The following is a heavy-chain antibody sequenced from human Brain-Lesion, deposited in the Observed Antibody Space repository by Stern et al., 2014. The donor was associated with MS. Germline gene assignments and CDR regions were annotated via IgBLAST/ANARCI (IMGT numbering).Heavy chain of an antibody. Sequence: QVQLQESGPGLVKPSQTLSVTCTASGDSISRDNYFWSWIRPAAGKRLEWFGRIQASGSTFSNHSLKSRVTISVHTSKPPFSLTHNSVTAEDTAVYYCARASAPLYSGNWFDSWGQGTLVSVSS. V-gene: IGHV4-61*02. CDR2: IQASGST. CDR1: GDSISRDNYF. J-gene: IGHJ5*01. D-gene: IGHD5-18*01. CDR3: ARASAPLYSGNWFDS.